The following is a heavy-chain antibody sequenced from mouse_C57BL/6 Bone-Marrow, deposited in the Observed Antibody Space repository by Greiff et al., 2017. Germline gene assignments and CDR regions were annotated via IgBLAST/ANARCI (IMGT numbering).Heavy chain of an antibody. CDR3: TAIYSWAGYGYDEGVDY. J-gene: IGHJ2*01. CDR2: IDPENGDT. Sequence: VQLKQSGAELVRPGASVKLSCTASGFNIKDDYMHWVKQRPEQGLEWIGWIDPENGDTEYASKFQGKATIRADTSSNTAYLPRSSLTTEDTAVYYCTAIYSWAGYGYDEGVDYWGQGTTLTVSS. V-gene: IGHV14-4*01. D-gene: IGHD2-2*01. CDR1: GFNIKDDY.